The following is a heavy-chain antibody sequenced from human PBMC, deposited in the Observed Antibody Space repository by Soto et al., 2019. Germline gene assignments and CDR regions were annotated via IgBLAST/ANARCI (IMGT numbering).Heavy chain of an antibody. CDR1: GFTLSSYA. D-gene: IGHD2-8*01. J-gene: IGHJ4*02. CDR3: AALSRGYCTNGVCSDFDY. CDR2: ISGSGGST. V-gene: IGHV3-23*01. Sequence: EVQLLESGGGLVQPGGSLRLSCAASGFTLSSYAMSWVRQAPGKGLEWVSAISGSGGSTYYADSVKGRFTISRDNSKNTLYLQMNSLRAEDTAVYYCAALSRGYCTNGVCSDFDYWGQGTLVTVSS.